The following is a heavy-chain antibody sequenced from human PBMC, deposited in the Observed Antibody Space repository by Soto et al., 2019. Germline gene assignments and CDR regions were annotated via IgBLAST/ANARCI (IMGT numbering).Heavy chain of an antibody. CDR1: GFTFSSNA. CDR2: ISGSGDIT. CDR3: AKTLGGSSALTFDC. V-gene: IGHV3-23*01. J-gene: IGHJ4*02. Sequence: GGSLRLSCAASGFTFSSNAMGWVRQAPGKGLEWVSAISGSGDITPYADSVKGRFTIPRDNSKNTLYLQMNSLRAEDTAVYYCAKTLGGSSALTFDCWGQGALVTVSS. D-gene: IGHD3-10*01.